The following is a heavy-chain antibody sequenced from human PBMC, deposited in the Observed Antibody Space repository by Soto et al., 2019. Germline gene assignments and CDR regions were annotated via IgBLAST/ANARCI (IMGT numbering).Heavy chain of an antibody. J-gene: IGHJ3*02. D-gene: IGHD2-15*01. CDR2: INHSGST. V-gene: IGHV4-34*01. CDR1: GGSFSGYY. Sequence: SETLSLTCAVYGGSFSGYYWSWIRQPPGKGLEWIGEINHSGSTNYNPSLKSRVTISVDTSKNQFSLKLSSVTAADTAVYYCARGIGYCSGGSCYSIPKTNSDLARSAFDIWGQGTMVTVSS. CDR3: ARGIGYCSGGSCYSIPKTNSDLARSAFDI.